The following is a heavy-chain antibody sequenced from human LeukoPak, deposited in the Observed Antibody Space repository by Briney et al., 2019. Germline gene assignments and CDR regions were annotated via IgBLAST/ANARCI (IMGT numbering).Heavy chain of an antibody. CDR3: ARIPFGAASGPFDP. D-gene: IGHD3-10*01. V-gene: IGHV1-69*13. CDR1: GYTFTSYG. J-gene: IGHJ5*02. Sequence: GASVKVSCKASGYTFTSYGISWVRQAPGQGLEWMGGIIPIFGTANYAQKFQGRVTITADESTSTAYMELSSLRSEDTAVYYCARIPFGAASGPFDPWGQGTLVTVSS. CDR2: IIPIFGTA.